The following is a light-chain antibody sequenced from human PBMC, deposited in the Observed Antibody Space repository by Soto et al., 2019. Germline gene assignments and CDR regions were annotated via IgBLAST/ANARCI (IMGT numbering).Light chain of an antibody. J-gene: IGLJ1*01. CDR3: SSYTSSSTPYV. CDR2: EVS. Sequence: QSVLTQPASVSGSPGQSITSSCTGTSSDVGGYNYVSWYQQHPGKAPKLMIYEVSNRPSGVSNRFSGSKSGNTASLTISGLQAEDEADYYCSSYTSSSTPYVFGTGTRSPS. CDR1: SSDVGGYNY. V-gene: IGLV2-14*01.